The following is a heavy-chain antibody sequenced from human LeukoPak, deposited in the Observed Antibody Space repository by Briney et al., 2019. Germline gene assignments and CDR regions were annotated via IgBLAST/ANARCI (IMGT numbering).Heavy chain of an antibody. CDR1: GGTFSIYA. J-gene: IGHJ4*02. Sequence: ASVKVSCKASGGTFSIYAISWVRQAPGQGLEWMGRIIPILGIANYAQKSQGRVTITADKSRSTAYMELSSLRSEDTAVYYCARWVAATPYYFDYGGQGTLVTVSS. CDR3: ARWVAATPYYFDY. V-gene: IGHV1-69*04. D-gene: IGHD2-15*01. CDR2: IIPILGIA.